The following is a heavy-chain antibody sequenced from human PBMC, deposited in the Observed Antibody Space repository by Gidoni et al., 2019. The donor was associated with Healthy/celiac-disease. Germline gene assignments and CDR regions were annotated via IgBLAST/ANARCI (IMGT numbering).Heavy chain of an antibody. D-gene: IGHD4-17*01. V-gene: IGHV1-46*03. CDR1: GYTFTSHY. CDR2: ANPSGGST. CDR3: ARDYGGNWGLAYFDY. Sequence: QVQLVQSGAEVKKPGASVKVSCKASGYTFTSHYMHGVRQAPGQGLEWKGKANPSGGSTSYAQKFQGRVTMTRDTSTSTVYMELSSLRSEDTAVYYCARDYGGNWGLAYFDYWGQGTLVTVSS. J-gene: IGHJ4*02.